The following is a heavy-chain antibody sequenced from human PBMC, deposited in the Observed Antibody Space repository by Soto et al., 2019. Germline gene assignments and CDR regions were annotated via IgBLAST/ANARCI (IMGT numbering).Heavy chain of an antibody. D-gene: IGHD5-18*01. CDR1: GASMSSGGYY. CDR2: IYYSGST. CDR3: ARDRHNSSLDP. J-gene: IGHJ5*02. V-gene: IGHV4-31*03. Sequence: QVQLQESGPGLVKPSQTLSLTCTVSGASMSSGGYYWTWIRQSPGKGLEWIGYIYYSGSTSYNPCLVSRVAISLDTSMSQFSLTLHSVTAADTAIYYCARDRHNSSLDPWGQGTLVTVSS.